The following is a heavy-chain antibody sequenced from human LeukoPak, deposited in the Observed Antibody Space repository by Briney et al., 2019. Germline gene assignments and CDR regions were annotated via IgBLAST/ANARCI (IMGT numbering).Heavy chain of an antibody. D-gene: IGHD3-22*01. J-gene: IGHJ4*02. CDR1: GFTFTDYY. CDR2: ISVSGTTM. CDR3: ARVGRLHQGYYVAFDY. V-gene: IGHV3-11*01. Sequence: GGSLRLSCAASGFTFTDYYMSWIRQAPGKGLEWVSYISVSGTTMYYADSVKGRFTLSRDNAKNSLYLQMNSLRAEDTAVYYCARVGRLHQGYYVAFDYWGQGALVTVSS.